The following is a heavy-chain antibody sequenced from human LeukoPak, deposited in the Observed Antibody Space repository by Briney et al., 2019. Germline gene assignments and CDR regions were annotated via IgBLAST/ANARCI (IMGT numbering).Heavy chain of an antibody. CDR2: ISAYNGNT. D-gene: IGHD2-15*01. Sequence: WMGWISAYNGNTNYAQKLQGRVTMTTDTSTSTAYMELRSLRSDDTAVYYCARDQVDWFDPWGQGTLVTVSS. V-gene: IGHV1-18*01. J-gene: IGHJ5*02. CDR3: ARDQVDWFDP.